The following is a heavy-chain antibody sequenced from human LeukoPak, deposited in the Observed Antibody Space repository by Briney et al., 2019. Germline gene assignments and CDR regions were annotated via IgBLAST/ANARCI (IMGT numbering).Heavy chain of an antibody. CDR3: ARDGRYYDSSGYPFFDY. CDR1: GYTFTSYE. J-gene: IGHJ4*02. Sequence: ASVKVSCKASGYTFTSYEINWVRQATGQGLEWMGWMNPNSGDTAYAQKFQGRITMTRSTSISTAYMELSSLRSEDTAVYYCARDGRYYDSSGYPFFDYWGQGTLVTVSS. V-gene: IGHV1-8*01. CDR2: MNPNSGDT. D-gene: IGHD3-22*01.